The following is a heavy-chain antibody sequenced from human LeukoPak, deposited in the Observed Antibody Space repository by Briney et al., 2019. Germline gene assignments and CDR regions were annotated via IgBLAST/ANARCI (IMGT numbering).Heavy chain of an antibody. J-gene: IGHJ6*03. CDR3: ARIGITMVRGVPVSHYMDV. Sequence: GGSLRLSCAATGFTFSNYDMHWVRQPSGRGLEWVSAIDAAGDANYPDSVKGRIAISRENAKNSLYLQMNSLRAEDTAVHYCARIGITMVRGVPVSHYMDVWGKGTTVTVSS. V-gene: IGHV3-13*01. D-gene: IGHD3-10*01. CDR1: GFTFSNYD. CDR2: IDAAGDA.